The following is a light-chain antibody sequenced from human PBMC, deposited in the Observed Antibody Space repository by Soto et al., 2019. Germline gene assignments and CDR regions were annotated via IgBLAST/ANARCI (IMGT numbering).Light chain of an antibody. V-gene: IGLV2-14*01. CDR2: EVS. Sequence: QSALTQPASVSGSPGQSITISCTGTSSDVGGYNFVSWYQHHPGKAPKLMIYEVSNRTSVVSNRFSGSKSGNTASLTISGLQAEDEADYYCSSYTSSSTVVFGGGTKLTVL. CDR1: SSDVGGYNF. J-gene: IGLJ2*01. CDR3: SSYTSSSTVV.